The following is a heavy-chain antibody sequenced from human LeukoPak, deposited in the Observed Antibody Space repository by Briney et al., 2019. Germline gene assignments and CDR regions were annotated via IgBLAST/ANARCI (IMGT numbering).Heavy chain of an antibody. CDR3: ARAYQPLGGLSFPDS. Sequence: ASVKVFCKASGYTFTGYYMHWVRQAPGQGLEWMGWINTNTGNPTYAQGFTGRFVFSLDTSVSTAYLQISSLKAEDTAVYYCARAYQPLGGLSFPDSWGQGTLVTVS. CDR1: GYTFTGYY. J-gene: IGHJ5*01. V-gene: IGHV7-4-1*02. CDR2: INTNTGNP. D-gene: IGHD3-16*02.